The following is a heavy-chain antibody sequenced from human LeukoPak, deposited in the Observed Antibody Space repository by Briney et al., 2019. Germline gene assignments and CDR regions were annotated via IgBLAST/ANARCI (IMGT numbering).Heavy chain of an antibody. CDR3: ARDPSTAPGY. Sequence: GGSLRLSCVASGFTFSTYNIHWVRQAPGKGLEWVSTISSSSSNYKYYADSVKGRFTISRDNAKNSLYLQMNSLRAEDTAVYYCARDPSTAPGYWGQGTLVTVSS. J-gene: IGHJ4*02. CDR2: ISSSSSNYK. V-gene: IGHV3-21*04. CDR1: GFTFSTYN. D-gene: IGHD1-14*01.